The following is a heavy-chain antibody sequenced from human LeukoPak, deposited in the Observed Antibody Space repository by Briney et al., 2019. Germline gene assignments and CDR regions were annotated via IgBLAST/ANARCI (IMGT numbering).Heavy chain of an antibody. Sequence: GGSLRLSCAASGFTFDDYATHWVRQAPGKGLERVSGISWNSGSIGYADSVKGRFTISRDNAKNSLYLQMNSLRAEDMALYYFAKDRGRWLQFPSDYWGQGTLVTVSS. D-gene: IGHD5-24*01. V-gene: IGHV3-9*03. J-gene: IGHJ4*02. CDR2: ISWNSGSI. CDR1: GFTFDDYA. CDR3: AKDRGRWLQFPSDY.